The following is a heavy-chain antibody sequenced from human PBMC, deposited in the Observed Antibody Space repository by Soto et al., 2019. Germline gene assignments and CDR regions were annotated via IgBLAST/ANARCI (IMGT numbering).Heavy chain of an antibody. D-gene: IGHD3-16*01. CDR2: ISGSASST. CDR1: GFTFSSYA. CDR3: AKDLLLYDYGWASYGYEAFDM. J-gene: IGHJ3*02. V-gene: IGHV3-23*01. Sequence: PGGSLRLSCAASGFTFSSYALSWVRQAPGKGLQWVSTISGSASSTYYADSVKGRFTISRDKSKHTLYLQMNSLRAEDTAVYYCAKDLLLYDYGWASYGYEAFDMWGQGTMVTVSS.